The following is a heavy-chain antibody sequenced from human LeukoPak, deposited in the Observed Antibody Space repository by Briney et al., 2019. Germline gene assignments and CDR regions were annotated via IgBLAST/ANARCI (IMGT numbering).Heavy chain of an antibody. J-gene: IGHJ6*02. CDR3: ARGGGVGGYYYYYGMDV. CDR1: GFTFSSYA. CDR2: ISYDGSNK. D-gene: IGHD2-8*02. Sequence: GGSLRLSCAASGFTFSSYAMHWVRQAPGKGLEWVALISYDGSNKYSADSVKGRFTISRDNSKNTLYLRMDSLRAEDTAVYYCARGGGVGGYYYYYGMDVWGQGTTVTVSS. V-gene: IGHV3-30*04.